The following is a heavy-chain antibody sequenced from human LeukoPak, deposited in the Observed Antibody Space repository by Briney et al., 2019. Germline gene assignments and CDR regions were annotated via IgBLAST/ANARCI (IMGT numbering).Heavy chain of an antibody. CDR2: ISGSGDST. D-gene: IGHD3-22*01. J-gene: IGHJ5*02. V-gene: IGHV3-23*01. CDR1: GFTFSSYS. Sequence: GGSLRLSCAASGFTFSSYSMNWVRQAPGKGLEWVSVISGSGDSTNYEDSVKGRFTISRDNSKNMLNLQMSSLRAEDTALYYCAKGSSGYFADLWGQGTLVTVSS. CDR3: AKGSSGYFADL.